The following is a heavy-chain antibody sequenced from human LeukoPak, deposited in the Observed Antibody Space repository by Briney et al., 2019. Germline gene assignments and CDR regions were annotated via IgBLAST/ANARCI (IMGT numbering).Heavy chain of an antibody. Sequence: PGRSLRLSCVASGFTFRNYGMHWVRQAPGKGLEWVAVIWYDGSNKYYADSVKGRFTISRDNSKNTLYLQMNSLRAEDTAVYYCARDGCGSTSCYHYELTSWGQGTLATVSS. V-gene: IGHV3-33*01. CDR2: IWYDGSNK. CDR3: ARDGCGSTSCYHYELTS. D-gene: IGHD2-2*01. J-gene: IGHJ5*02. CDR1: GFTFRNYG.